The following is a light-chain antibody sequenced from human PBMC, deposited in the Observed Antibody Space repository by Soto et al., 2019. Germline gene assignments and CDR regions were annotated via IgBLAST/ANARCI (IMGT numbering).Light chain of an antibody. Sequence: QSALTQPRSVSGSPGQSVTISCTGISSDVGGYNDVSWYQQHPGKAPKLMIYDVTKRPSGVPDRFSGSKSGNTASLTISGLQAEYEADYYCCSYAGSYTYVFGIGTKLTVL. V-gene: IGLV2-11*01. CDR1: SSDVGGYND. CDR3: CSYAGSYTYV. CDR2: DVT. J-gene: IGLJ1*01.